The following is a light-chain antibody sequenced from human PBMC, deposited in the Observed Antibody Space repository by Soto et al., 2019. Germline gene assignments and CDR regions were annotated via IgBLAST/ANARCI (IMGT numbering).Light chain of an antibody. Sequence: DIQMTQSPSSLSASVGDRVTITCQASQDISNYLNWYQQKPGKAPKLLIYDACNLETAVPSRFSGSGSGTDFTFTVSSLQHEDIATYYCQQYDNLPLTFGQGTGLEIK. J-gene: IGKJ5*01. CDR1: QDISNY. CDR2: DAC. CDR3: QQYDNLPLT. V-gene: IGKV1-33*01.